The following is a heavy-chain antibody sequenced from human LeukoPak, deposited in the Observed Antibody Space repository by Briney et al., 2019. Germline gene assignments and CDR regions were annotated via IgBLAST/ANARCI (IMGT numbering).Heavy chain of an antibody. CDR3: ARQSNYYDSSGYYSPFDY. J-gene: IGHJ4*02. Sequence: PGGSLRLSCAASGFTLSSYAMSWVRQAPGKGLEWVSAISGSGGSTYYADSVKGRFTISRDNSKNTLYLQMNRLRAEDTAVYYCARQSNYYDSSGYYSPFDYWGQGTLVTVSS. CDR2: ISGSGGST. V-gene: IGHV3-23*01. CDR1: GFTLSSYA. D-gene: IGHD3-22*01.